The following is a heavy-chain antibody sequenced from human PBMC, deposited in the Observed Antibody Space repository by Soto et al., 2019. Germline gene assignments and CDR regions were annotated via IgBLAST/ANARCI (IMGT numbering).Heavy chain of an antibody. CDR1: GGSISSSNW. CDR3: AREGSGSSFFDY. Sequence: PSETLSLTCAVSGGSISSSNWWSRVRQPPGMRLEWIGETHHSGTTNYNPSLKSRVTISVDKSKNQFSLKLSSVTAADTALYYCAREGSGSSFFDYWGQGTLVT. J-gene: IGHJ4*02. V-gene: IGHV4-4*02. CDR2: THHSGTT. D-gene: IGHD3-10*01.